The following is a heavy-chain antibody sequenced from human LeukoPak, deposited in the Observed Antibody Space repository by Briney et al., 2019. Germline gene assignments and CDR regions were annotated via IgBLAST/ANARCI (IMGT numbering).Heavy chain of an antibody. CDR2: ISVSGDTT. CDR1: GFTFSSYA. D-gene: IGHD6-19*01. V-gene: IGHV3-23*01. J-gene: IGHJ4*02. Sequence: GGSLRLSCAASGFTFSSYAMSWVRQAPGKGLEWVSVISVSGDTTYYADSVKGRFTISRDNAKNSLYLQMNSLRAEDTAVYYCARAYSSVASCDYWGQGTLVTVSS. CDR3: ARAYSSVASCDY.